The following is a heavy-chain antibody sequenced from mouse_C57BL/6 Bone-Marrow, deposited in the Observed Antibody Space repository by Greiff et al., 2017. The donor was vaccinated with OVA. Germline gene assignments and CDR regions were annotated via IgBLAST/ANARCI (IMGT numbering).Heavy chain of an antibody. Sequence: VQLQESGPELVQPGASVKISCKASGYAFSSSWMNWVKQRPGKGLEWIGRIYPGDEDTNYNGKFKGKATLTAYKSSSTAYMQLSSLTSEDSAVYFCARWRLRRRGGFDYWGQGTTLTVSS. V-gene: IGHV1-82*01. CDR3: ARWRLRRRGGFDY. CDR1: GYAFSSSW. CDR2: IYPGDEDT. J-gene: IGHJ2*01. D-gene: IGHD2-2*01.